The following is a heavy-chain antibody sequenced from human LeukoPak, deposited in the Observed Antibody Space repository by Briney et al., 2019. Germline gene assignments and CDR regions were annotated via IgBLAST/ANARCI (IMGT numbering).Heavy chain of an antibody. D-gene: IGHD3-16*01. CDR1: GFTFSSYG. CDR3: AKDHGYSGYDVFMITFGGAYYFDY. Sequence: GGSLRLSCAASGFTFSSYGVHWVRQAPGKGLEWVAVISYDGSNKYYADSVKGRFTISRDNSKNTLYLQMNSLRAEDTAVYYCAKDHGYSGYDVFMITFGGAYYFDYWGQGTLVTVSS. J-gene: IGHJ4*02. CDR2: ISYDGSNK. V-gene: IGHV3-30*18.